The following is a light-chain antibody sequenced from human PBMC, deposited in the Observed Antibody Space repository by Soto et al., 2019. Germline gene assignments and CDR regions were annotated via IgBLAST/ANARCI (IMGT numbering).Light chain of an antibody. CDR2: EVS. CDR3: CSYAGSYDWV. CDR1: SSDVGDCNC. Sequence: QSVLTQPASVSGSPGQSVTISCTGTSSDVGDCNCVSWYQQHPGKAHKLMIYEVSKRPSGVPDRFSGSKSGNTASLTISGLQAEDEADYYCCSYAGSYDWVFGGGTQLTVL. J-gene: IGLJ3*02. V-gene: IGLV2-8*01.